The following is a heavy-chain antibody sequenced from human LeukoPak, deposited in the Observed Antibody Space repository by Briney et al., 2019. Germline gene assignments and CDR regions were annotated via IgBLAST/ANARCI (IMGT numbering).Heavy chain of an antibody. D-gene: IGHD3-10*01. J-gene: IGHJ4*02. Sequence: SETLSLTCTVSGGSISSYYWSWIRQPPGKGLEWIGYIYYSRSTNYNPSLKSRVTISVDTSKNQFSLKLSSVTAADTAVYYCARLHYYGSGSYRPFDYWGQGTLVTVSS. V-gene: IGHV4-59*08. CDR2: IYYSRST. CDR3: ARLHYYGSGSYRPFDY. CDR1: GGSISSYY.